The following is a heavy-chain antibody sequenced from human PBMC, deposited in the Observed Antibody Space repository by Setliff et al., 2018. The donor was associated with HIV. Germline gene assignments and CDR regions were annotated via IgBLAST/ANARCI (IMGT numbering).Heavy chain of an antibody. J-gene: IGHJ4*02. Sequence: GGSLRLSCATSGFAFSDYDFHWVRQVTGEGLEWVSAIGTGGDTYYADSVKGRFTISRDNSKNTLYLQMNSLRAADTAVYYCAKDAFPVSNTWYGGIDCWGQGTLVTVSS. CDR2: IGTGGDT. CDR3: AKDAFPVSNTWYGGIDC. CDR1: GFAFSDYD. V-gene: IGHV3-13*01. D-gene: IGHD6-13*01.